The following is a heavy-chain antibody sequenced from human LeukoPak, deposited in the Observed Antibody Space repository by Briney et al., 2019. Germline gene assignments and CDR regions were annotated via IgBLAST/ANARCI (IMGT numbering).Heavy chain of an antibody. CDR2: ISRRSGAT. D-gene: IGHD4-11*01. CDR1: GYIFSDYY. V-gene: IGHV1-2*02. CDR3: ARGPAYSNYGASYYYYMDV. J-gene: IGHJ6*03. Sequence: ASVKVSCKASGYIFSDYYMHWVRQAPGRGFEWMGWISRRSGATKIAEKFQGRVTITRDTSITTAYMELTSLRSEDSAVYYCARGPAYSNYGASYYYYMDVWGKGTTVTVSS.